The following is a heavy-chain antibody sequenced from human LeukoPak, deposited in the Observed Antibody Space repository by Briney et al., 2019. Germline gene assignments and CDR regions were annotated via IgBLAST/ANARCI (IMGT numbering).Heavy chain of an antibody. CDR2: INQSGNT. CDR1: GGSFSYHY. D-gene: IGHD3-10*01. Sequence: SETLSLTCAVSGGSFSYHYWSWIRQSPGKGLEWIGEINQSGNTNYNPSLKSRATISVDTSTNHFFLNLTSVTAADTAVYYCARPGVREYFYYMDVWGKGTTVTVSS. CDR3: ARPGVREYFYYMDV. V-gene: IGHV4-34*01. J-gene: IGHJ6*03.